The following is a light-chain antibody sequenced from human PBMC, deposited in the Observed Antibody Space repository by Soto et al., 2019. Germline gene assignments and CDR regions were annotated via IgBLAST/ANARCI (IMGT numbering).Light chain of an antibody. V-gene: IGKV1-39*01. CDR1: QRISSY. CDR3: QQSYSAPPT. Sequence: DLQMTQSPSSLSASVGDRVTITCRTSQRISSYLNWFQQKPGKAPNLLIYAASSLHSGVPPRFSGSGSGTDFTLTISSLQPEDFATYYCQQSYSAPPTFGQGTKLEIK. CDR2: AAS. J-gene: IGKJ2*01.